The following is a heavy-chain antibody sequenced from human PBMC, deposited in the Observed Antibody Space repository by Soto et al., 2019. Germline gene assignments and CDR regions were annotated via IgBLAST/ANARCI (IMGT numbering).Heavy chain of an antibody. D-gene: IGHD2-8*01. CDR3: ARLMVSTPNFDH. V-gene: IGHV5-51*01. J-gene: IGHJ4*02. CDR2: IYPADSDT. CDR1: GYTFASYW. Sequence: PGESLKISCKASGYTFASYWIDGVRQVPGKGLELMGIIYPADSDTRYSPSFQGQVTISADKSINTAYLQWRTLEASDTAMYYCARLMVSTPNFDHWGQGALVTVSS.